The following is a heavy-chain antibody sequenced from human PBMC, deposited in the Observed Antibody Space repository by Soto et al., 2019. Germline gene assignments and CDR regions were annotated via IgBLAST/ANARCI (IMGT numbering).Heavy chain of an antibody. D-gene: IGHD2-15*01. CDR1: GGSISSYY. CDR3: ASLWDGKDCSGGSCSLRRAFDI. Sequence: SETLSLTCTVSGGSISSYYWSWIRQPPGKGLEWIGYIYYSGSTNYNPSLKSRVTISVDTSKNQFSLKLSSVTAADTAVYYCASLWDGKDCSGGSCSLRRAFDIWGQGTMVTVSS. V-gene: IGHV4-59*08. J-gene: IGHJ3*02. CDR2: IYYSGST.